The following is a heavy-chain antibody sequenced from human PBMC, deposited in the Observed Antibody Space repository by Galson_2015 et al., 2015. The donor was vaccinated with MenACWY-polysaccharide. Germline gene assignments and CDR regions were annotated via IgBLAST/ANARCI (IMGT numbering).Heavy chain of an antibody. J-gene: IGHJ4*02. D-gene: IGHD3-22*01. CDR1: GGSFINYF. CDR3: ARAWSSGYYSDY. CDR2: INHAGRT. Sequence: ETLSLTCAVYGGSFINYFWTWIRQSPEKGLEWIAEINHAGRTTYNPTLRSRVTVSVDPSKNQFSINLTSVTAADTAVYYCARAWSSGYYSDYWGQGIPVTISS. V-gene: IGHV4-34*01.